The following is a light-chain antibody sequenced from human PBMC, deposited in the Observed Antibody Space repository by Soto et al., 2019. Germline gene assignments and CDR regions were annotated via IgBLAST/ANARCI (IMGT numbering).Light chain of an antibody. J-gene: IGKJ1*01. CDR2: GAS. CDR3: QQYGSSPTT. CDR1: HSVTSNY. V-gene: IGKV3-20*01. Sequence: EIVLTQSPGTLSLSPGERATLSCRASHSVTSNYLAWYQQKPGQAPRLLFFGASIRATGIPDRFSGSGSGTDFPLTIGRLEPEDSAVYHCQQYGSSPTTFGQGTKVDIK.